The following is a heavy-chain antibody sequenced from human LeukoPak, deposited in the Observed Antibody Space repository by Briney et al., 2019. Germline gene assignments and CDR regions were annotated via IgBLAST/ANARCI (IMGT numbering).Heavy chain of an antibody. D-gene: IGHD7-27*01. CDR1: GAPISSGNYY. Sequence: PAETLSLTCTVSGAPISSGNYYWPWIRQPAGKGLEWIGRIHTSGSTNYNPSLKSRVAISIDTSKNQFSLNLNSVTAAETAIYYCARDRAGDSFDIWGQGAMVTVSA. CDR3: ARDRAGDSFDI. J-gene: IGHJ3*02. V-gene: IGHV4-61*02. CDR2: IHTSGST.